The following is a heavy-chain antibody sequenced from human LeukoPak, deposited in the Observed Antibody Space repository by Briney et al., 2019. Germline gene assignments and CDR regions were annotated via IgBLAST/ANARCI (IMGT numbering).Heavy chain of an antibody. CDR3: ARDSTRGYGSGSYFYHFDY. V-gene: IGHV4-61*02. J-gene: IGHJ4*02. D-gene: IGHD3-10*01. CDR1: GGSISSGSYY. CDR2: IYTSGSN. Sequence: SQTLSLTCTVSGGSISSGSYYWSWIRQPAGKGLEWIGRIYTSGSNNYNPSLKSLVTISVDTSKNQISLKLSSVTAADTAVYYCARDSTRGYGSGSYFYHFDYWGQGTLVTVSS.